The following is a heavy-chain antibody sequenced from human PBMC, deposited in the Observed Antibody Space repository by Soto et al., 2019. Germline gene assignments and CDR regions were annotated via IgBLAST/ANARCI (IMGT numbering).Heavy chain of an antibody. V-gene: IGHV3-11*01. CDR2: ISSSGSTI. Sequence: GGSLRLSCAASGFTFSDYYMSWIRQAPGKGLEWVSYISSSGSTIYYADSVKGRFTISRDNAKNSLYLQMNSLRAEDTAVYYCARANSTGMVRGVNEFYYYGMDVWGQGTTVTVSS. CDR1: GFTFSDYY. CDR3: ARANSTGMVRGVNEFYYYGMDV. J-gene: IGHJ6*02. D-gene: IGHD3-10*01.